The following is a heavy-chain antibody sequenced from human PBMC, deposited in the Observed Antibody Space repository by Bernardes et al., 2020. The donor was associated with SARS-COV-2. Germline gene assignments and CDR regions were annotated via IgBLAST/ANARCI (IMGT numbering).Heavy chain of an antibody. J-gene: IGHJ3*02. Sequence: ASVKVSCKASGYTFTCYYMHWVRQAPVQGLELLGWINPNNVGTDYAQQFQGRVTMTTDTSISTAYMELSGLRSDYTAVYYCARAYTNSFDSLHIWGQGTMSTDS. D-gene: IGHD3-9*01. CDR3: ARAYTNSFDSLHI. CDR2: INPNNVGT. V-gene: IGHV1-2*02. CDR1: GYTFTCYY.